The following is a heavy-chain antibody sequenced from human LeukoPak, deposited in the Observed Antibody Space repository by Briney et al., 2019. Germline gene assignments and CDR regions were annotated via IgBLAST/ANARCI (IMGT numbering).Heavy chain of an antibody. CDR1: GFTFSSYA. CDR3: ATTMQQLVPYFDY. J-gene: IGHJ4*02. D-gene: IGHD6-13*01. Sequence: GGSLRLSCAASGFTFSSYAMSWVRQAPGKGLEWVSGISGSGGSTNYADSVKGRFTISRDNSMNTLYLQMNSLRAEDTAVYYCATTMQQLVPYFDYWGQGTLVTVSS. V-gene: IGHV3-23*01. CDR2: ISGSGGST.